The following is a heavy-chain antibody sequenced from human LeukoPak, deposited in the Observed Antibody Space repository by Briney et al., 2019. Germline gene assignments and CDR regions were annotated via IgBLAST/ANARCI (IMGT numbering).Heavy chain of an antibody. CDR3: AKDSGGSRTRSYFYYYYIDV. CDR2: ISSSSSYI. J-gene: IGHJ6*03. V-gene: IGHV3-21*01. Sequence: GGSLRLSCAASGFTFSSYSMNWVRQAPGKGLEWVSSISSSSSYIYYADSVKGRFTISRDNAKNSLYLQMNSLRAEDTAVYYCAKDSGGSRTRSYFYYYYIDVWGKGTTVTISS. CDR1: GFTFSSYS. D-gene: IGHD3-10*01.